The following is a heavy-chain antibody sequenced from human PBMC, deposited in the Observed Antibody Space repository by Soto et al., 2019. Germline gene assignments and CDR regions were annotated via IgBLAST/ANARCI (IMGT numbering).Heavy chain of an antibody. CDR2: ISGSGGST. Sequence: EVQLLESGGGLLQPGGSLRLSCAASGFTFSSYAMSWVRHAPGKGLEWVSAISGSGGSTSDADSVKGRFTISRDNYKNTLYLQMYSLRAEDRAVYYCAKARFYGDYALFDYLGQGTLITVSS. D-gene: IGHD4-17*01. CDR1: GFTFSSYA. V-gene: IGHV3-23*01. J-gene: IGHJ4*02. CDR3: AKARFYGDYALFDY.